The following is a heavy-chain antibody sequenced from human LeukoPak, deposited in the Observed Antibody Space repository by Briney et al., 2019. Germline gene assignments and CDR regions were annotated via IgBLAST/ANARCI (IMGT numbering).Heavy chain of an antibody. V-gene: IGHV1-46*01. CDR2: INPSGGGT. CDR1: GYTFTSYY. Sequence: GASVKVSCKASGYTFTSYYMHWVRQAPGQGLEWMGIINPSGGGTSYAQKFQGRVTMTRDTSTSTVYMELSSLRSEDTAVYYCATVGGYDFWSGYYTDYYYGMDVWGQGTTVTVSS. J-gene: IGHJ6*02. CDR3: ATVGGYDFWSGYYTDYYYGMDV. D-gene: IGHD3-3*01.